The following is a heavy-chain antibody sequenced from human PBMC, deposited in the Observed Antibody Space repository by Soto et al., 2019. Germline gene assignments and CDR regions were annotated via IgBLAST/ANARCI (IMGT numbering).Heavy chain of an antibody. CDR2: ISGSGART. V-gene: IGHV3-23*01. CDR3: ARGDSYSDFAIEC. Sequence: PGGSLRLSCAVSGFTFSNYAMSWVRQAPGKGLEWVTSISGSGARTYYADSVKGRITTSRDNSKNTLFLQVSSLRDEDTAVYYCARGDSYSDFAIECWGQGTLVTLSS. CDR1: GFTFSNYA. D-gene: IGHD3-3*01. J-gene: IGHJ4*02.